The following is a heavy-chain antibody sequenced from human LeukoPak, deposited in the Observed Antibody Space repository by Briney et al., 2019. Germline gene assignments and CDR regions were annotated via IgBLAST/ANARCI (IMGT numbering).Heavy chain of an antibody. CDR2: INPNSGGT. CDR3: SKSIAVAGTVADY. D-gene: IGHD6-19*01. J-gene: IGHJ4*02. CDR1: GYTFTGYY. Sequence: VPSVTVSCTASGYTFTGYYMHWVRQAPAQELQWMGWINPNSGGTNYEQKFQRRVTMTRDTSISTAYMELSRLSSADTAVYYCSKSIAVAGTVADYWGQGTLVTVPS. V-gene: IGHV1-2*02.